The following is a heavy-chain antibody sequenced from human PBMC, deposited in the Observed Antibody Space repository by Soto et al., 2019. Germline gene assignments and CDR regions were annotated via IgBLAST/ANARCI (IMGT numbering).Heavy chain of an antibody. Sequence: QVQLVQSGAEVKKPGASVKVSRKASGYTFTSYGISWVRQAPGQGLEWMGWINPYNGNTNYAQKLQGRVTMTTDTSTNTAYMELRSLSSDDTAVYSCARDWFGIDYWGQGTLVTVSS. J-gene: IGHJ4*02. CDR3: ARDWFGIDY. CDR1: GYTFTSYG. CDR2: INPYNGNT. D-gene: IGHD3-16*01. V-gene: IGHV1-18*01.